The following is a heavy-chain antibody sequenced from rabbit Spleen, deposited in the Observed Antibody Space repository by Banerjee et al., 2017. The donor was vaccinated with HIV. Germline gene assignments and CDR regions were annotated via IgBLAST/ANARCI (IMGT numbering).Heavy chain of an antibody. V-gene: IGHV1S40*01. J-gene: IGHJ4*01. CDR2: IYAGSSGRI. Sequence: QSLEESGGGLVQPGGSLTLSCKASGFDFNNYYMTWVRQAPGKGLEWIACIYAGSSGRIYYASWAKGRFTISKTSSTTVTLQMTSLTAADTATYFCARLGHADYPYAYGLKLWGQGTLVTVS. D-gene: IGHD6-1*01. CDR1: GFDFNNYY. CDR3: ARLGHADYPYAYGLKL.